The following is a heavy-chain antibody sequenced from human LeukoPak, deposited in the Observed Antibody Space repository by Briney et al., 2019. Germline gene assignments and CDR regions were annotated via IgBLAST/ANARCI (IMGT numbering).Heavy chain of an antibody. D-gene: IGHD1-1*01. CDR2: INSDVSST. V-gene: IGHV3-74*03. J-gene: IGHJ6*02. CDR1: GFTFSSCW. Sequence: GGSLRLSFAASGFTFSSCWMHWVRQARGKGLVWVSRINSDVSSTTYADSVEGRFTMSRDNARNTMYLQMNSLRAEDTAVYFCARGRYNWNDREYGLDVWGQGTTVTVSS. CDR3: ARGRYNWNDREYGLDV.